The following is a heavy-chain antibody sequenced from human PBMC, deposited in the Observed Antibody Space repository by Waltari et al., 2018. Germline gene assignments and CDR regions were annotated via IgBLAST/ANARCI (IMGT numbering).Heavy chain of an antibody. CDR2: IYYSGST. Sequence: QLQLQESGPGLVKPSETLSLTCTVSGGSIRMSSYYWGWIRQPPGKGLEWIGSIYYSGSTYYNPSLKSRVTISVDTSKNQFSLKLSSVTAADTAVYYCARRRNRDIWGQGTMVTVSS. CDR1: GGSIRMSSYY. J-gene: IGHJ3*02. V-gene: IGHV4-39*01. CDR3: ARRRNRDI.